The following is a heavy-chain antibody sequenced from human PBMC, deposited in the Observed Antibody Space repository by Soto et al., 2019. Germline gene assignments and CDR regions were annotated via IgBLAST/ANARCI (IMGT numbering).Heavy chain of an antibody. CDR2: TYHSGNP. CDR3: ARHLYYYDSSAHPYYFLY. V-gene: IGHV4-30-2*01. Sequence: SETLSLTCAVSGDTIGTGGYSWAGIRQPTGKALEWIGHTYHSGNPYYNPSLKSRVIISVDRSKNQFSLKLSSVTAADTAVYYCARHLYYYDSSAHPYYFLYWGQTPLFSVSS. J-gene: IGHJ4*02. D-gene: IGHD3-22*01. CDR1: GDTIGTGGYS.